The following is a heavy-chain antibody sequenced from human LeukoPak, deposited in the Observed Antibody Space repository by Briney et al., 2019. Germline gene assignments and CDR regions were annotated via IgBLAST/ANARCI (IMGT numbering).Heavy chain of an antibody. J-gene: IGHJ3*02. CDR3: ARDPKTGYYYDSSGYYGWAFDI. CDR1: GGSISSSSYY. D-gene: IGHD3-22*01. V-gene: IGHV4-39*07. CDR2: IYYSGST. Sequence: SETLSLTCTVSGGSISSSSYYWGWIRQPPGKGLEWIGSIYYSGSTYYNPSLKSRVTISVDTSKNQFSLKLSSVTAADTAVYYCARDPKTGYYYDSSGYYGWAFDIWGQGTMVTVSS.